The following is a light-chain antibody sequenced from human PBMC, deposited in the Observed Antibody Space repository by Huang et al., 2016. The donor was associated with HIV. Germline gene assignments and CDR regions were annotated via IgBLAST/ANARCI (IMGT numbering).Light chain of an antibody. Sequence: DIQLTQSPSSLSASVGDGITITCRASENIVYSLSWFRQRPGRAPEALIYAASRLHTGVPSKFSATGSGTNFTLSIDGLGPEDFATYYCQQSRSLPRTYGGGTKV. CDR1: ENIVYS. V-gene: IGKV1-39*01. CDR3: QQSRSLPRT. CDR2: AAS. J-gene: IGKJ4*01.